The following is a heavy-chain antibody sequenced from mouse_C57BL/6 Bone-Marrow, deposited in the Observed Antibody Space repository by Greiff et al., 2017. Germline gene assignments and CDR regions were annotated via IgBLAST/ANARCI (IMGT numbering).Heavy chain of an antibody. CDR2: IDPEGGDT. CDR1: GFNIKDYY. D-gene: IGHD2-2*01. J-gene: IGHJ2*01. Sequence: VQLKESGAELVRPGASVKLSCTASGFNIKDYYMHWVKQRPEQGLEWIGRIDPEGGDTEYAPKFQGKATMTADTSSNTAYLQLSSLTSEDTAVYYCTIGGPYGYDLDYWGQGTTLTVSS. V-gene: IGHV14-1*01. CDR3: TIGGPYGYDLDY.